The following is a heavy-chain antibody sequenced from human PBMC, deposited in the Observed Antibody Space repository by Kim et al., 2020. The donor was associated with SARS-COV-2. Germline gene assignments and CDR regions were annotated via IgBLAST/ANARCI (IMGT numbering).Heavy chain of an antibody. CDR3: ARVRNNAMVRGYYYGMDV. CDR2: ISAYNGNT. J-gene: IGHJ6*02. D-gene: IGHD3-10*01. V-gene: IGHV1-18*04. CDR1: GYTFTSYG. Sequence: ASVKVSCKASGYTFTSYGISWVRQAPGQGLEWMGWISAYNGNTNYAQKLQGRVTMTTDTSTSTAYMELRSLRSDDTAVYYCARVRNNAMVRGYYYGMDVWGQGTTVTVSS.